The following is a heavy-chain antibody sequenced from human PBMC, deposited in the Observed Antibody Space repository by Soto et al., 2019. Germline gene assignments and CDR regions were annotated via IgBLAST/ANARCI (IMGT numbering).Heavy chain of an antibody. CDR2: ISYDGSNK. V-gene: IGHV3-30*18. J-gene: IGHJ6*02. D-gene: IGHD3-22*01. CDR3: AKNPEYYYDSSGSRYYYGMDV. Sequence: GGSLRLSCAASGFTFSSYGMHWVRQAPGKGLEWVAVISYDGSNKYYADSVKGRFTISRDNSKNTLYLQMNSLRAEDTAVYYCAKNPEYYYDSSGSRYYYGMDVWGQGTTVTSP. CDR1: GFTFSSYG.